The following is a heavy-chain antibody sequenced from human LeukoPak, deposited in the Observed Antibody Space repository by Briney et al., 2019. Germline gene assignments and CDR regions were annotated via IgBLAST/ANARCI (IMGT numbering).Heavy chain of an antibody. CDR1: GDTFSRYG. V-gene: IGHV1-46*01. Sequence: ASVKVSCKASGDTFSRYGISWVRQAPGQGLEWMGIINPSGGSTSYAQKFQGRVTMTRDTSTSTVYMELSSLRSEDTAVYYCAREFGSDAFDIWGQGTMVTVSS. J-gene: IGHJ3*02. CDR3: AREFGSDAFDI. CDR2: INPSGGST. D-gene: IGHD3-16*01.